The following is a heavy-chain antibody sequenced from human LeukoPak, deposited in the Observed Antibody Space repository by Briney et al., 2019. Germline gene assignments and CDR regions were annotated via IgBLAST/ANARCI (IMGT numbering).Heavy chain of an antibody. D-gene: IGHD6-13*01. CDR2: INWNGGST. CDR1: GFTFDDYG. V-gene: IGHV3-20*04. CDR3: ARGTLKAAATDFDY. Sequence: GGSLRLSCAASGFTFDDYGMSWVRQAPGKGLEWVSGINWNGGSTGYADSVKGRFTVSRDNAKNSLYLQMNSLRAEDTALYYCARGTLKAAATDFDYWGQGTLVTVSS. J-gene: IGHJ4*02.